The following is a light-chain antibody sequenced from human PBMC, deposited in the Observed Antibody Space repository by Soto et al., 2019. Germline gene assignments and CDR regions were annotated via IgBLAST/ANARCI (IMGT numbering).Light chain of an antibody. Sequence: EIVMTQSPATLSVSPGERATLSRRASQSVSSNLAWYQQMPGQAPRLLIYGASTRATDIPARFSRSGSGTEFTLTIRSLQSEDFAVYYCQQYSNWPPETFVHGTKVEIK. CDR1: QSVSSN. CDR2: GAS. J-gene: IGKJ1*01. CDR3: QQYSNWPPET. V-gene: IGKV3-15*01.